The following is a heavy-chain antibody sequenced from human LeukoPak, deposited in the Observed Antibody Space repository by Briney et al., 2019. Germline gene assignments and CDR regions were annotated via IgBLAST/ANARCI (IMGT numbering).Heavy chain of an antibody. CDR3: ANRDY. V-gene: IGHV3-74*01. J-gene: IGHJ4*02. D-gene: IGHD1-14*01. Sequence: GGSLRLSCAASGFTFSSHWMHWVRQAPGKGLVWVSRIDSDGSSTTYADSVKGRFTISRDNAKNSLYLQMNSLRAEDTAVYYCANRDYWGQGTLVTVSS. CDR2: IDSDGSST. CDR1: GFTFSSHW.